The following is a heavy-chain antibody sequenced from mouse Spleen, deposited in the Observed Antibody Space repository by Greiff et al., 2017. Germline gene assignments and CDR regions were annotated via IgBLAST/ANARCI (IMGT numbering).Heavy chain of an antibody. Sequence: EVQGVESGGGLVKPGGSLKLSCAASGFPFSDYGMPWVRQAPEKGLEWVAYISSGSSTIYYADTVKGRFTISRDKAKNTLFLQMTSLRSEDTAMYYCARSLYGSGYYYAMDYWGQGTSVTVSS. CDR1: GFPFSDYG. J-gene: IGHJ4*01. CDR2: ISSGSSTI. D-gene: IGHD1-1*01. CDR3: ARSLYGSGYYYAMDY. V-gene: IGHV5-17*01.